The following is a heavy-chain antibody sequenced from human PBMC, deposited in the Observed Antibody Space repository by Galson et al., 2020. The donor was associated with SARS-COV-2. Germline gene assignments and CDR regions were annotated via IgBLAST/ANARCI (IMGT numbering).Heavy chain of an antibody. CDR1: GYNFDDSW. CDR3: AIRRGIAERGPKENNWFDP. J-gene: IGHJ5*02. D-gene: IGHD2-21*01. Sequence: HGESLKISCKGTGYNFDDSWIGWVRQRAGEGPEWMGIIYPGDSDTRYSPHFEGRVTISADKAIITAYLSWRSLETSDTATYYCAIRRGIAERGPKENNWFDPWGQGTLVIVSS. V-gene: IGHV5-51*01. CDR2: IYPGDSDT.